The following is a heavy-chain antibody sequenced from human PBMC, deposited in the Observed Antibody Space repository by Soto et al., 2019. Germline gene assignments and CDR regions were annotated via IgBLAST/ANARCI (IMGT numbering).Heavy chain of an antibody. D-gene: IGHD3-16*01. CDR2: ITYSGST. CDR3: ARVLITPGPLESSFDF. J-gene: IGHJ4*02. V-gene: IGHV4-30-4*08. CDR1: GGSIRSSDSY. Sequence: SETLSLTCSVSGGSIRSSDSYWSWVRQSPGKGLEWIGYITYSGSTDYNPSLKSRATISIDTSKNQFSLNLSSMTAADTAVYFCARVLITPGPLESSFDFWGPGSLVTVSS.